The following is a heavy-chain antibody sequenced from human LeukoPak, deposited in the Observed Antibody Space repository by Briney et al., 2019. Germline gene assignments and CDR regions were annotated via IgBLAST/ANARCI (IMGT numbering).Heavy chain of an antibody. CDR3: ARGAPYYYGSGSYVR. Sequence: SETLSLTCAVYGGSFSGYYWSWIRQPPGKGLEWIGEINHSGSTNYNPSLKSRVTISVDTSKNQFSLKLSSVTAADTAVYYCARGAPYYYGSGSYVRWGQGTLVTVSS. J-gene: IGHJ4*02. CDR1: GGSFSGYY. V-gene: IGHV4-34*01. CDR2: INHSGST. D-gene: IGHD3-10*01.